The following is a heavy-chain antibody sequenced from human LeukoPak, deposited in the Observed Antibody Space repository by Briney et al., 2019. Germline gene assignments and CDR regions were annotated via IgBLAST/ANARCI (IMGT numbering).Heavy chain of an antibody. CDR2: ISTNGDST. J-gene: IGHJ4*02. V-gene: IGHV3-64*01. Sequence: GGSLRLSCAASGFTSYNYALHWVREAPGKGLEYVSAISTNGDSTYYASSVKGRFTISRDNSKNTLYLQMGSLRAEDMAVYYCARYCNGVNCYSGYDYWGQGTLVTVSS. CDR1: GFTSYNYA. D-gene: IGHD2-15*01. CDR3: ARYCNGVNCYSGYDY.